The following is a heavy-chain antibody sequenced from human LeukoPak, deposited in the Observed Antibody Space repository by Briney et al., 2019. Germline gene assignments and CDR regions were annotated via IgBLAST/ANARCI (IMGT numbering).Heavy chain of an antibody. CDR3: ARWSEGYDILTGYLE. J-gene: IGHJ4*02. D-gene: IGHD3-9*01. CDR2: ISSSSGYI. CDR1: GFTFSSYS. Sequence: GGSLRLSCAASGFTFSSYSMNWVRQAPGKGLEWVSSISSSSGYIYYADSVKGRFTISRDNAKNSLYLQMNSLRAEDTAVYYCARWSEGYDILTGYLEWGQGTLVTVSS. V-gene: IGHV3-21*01.